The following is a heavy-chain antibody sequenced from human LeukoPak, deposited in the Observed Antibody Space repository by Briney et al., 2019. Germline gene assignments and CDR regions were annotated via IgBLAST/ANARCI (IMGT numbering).Heavy chain of an antibody. J-gene: IGHJ4*02. V-gene: IGHV1-69*13. CDR1: GGTFSSYA. Sequence: ASVKVSCKASGGTFSSYAISWVRQAPGQGLEWMGGIIPIFGTANYAQKFQGRVTITADESKSTAYMELSSLRSEDTAVYYCARVPVGATTGYYFDYWGQGTLVTVSS. CDR2: IIPIFGTA. D-gene: IGHD1-26*01. CDR3: ARVPVGATTGYYFDY.